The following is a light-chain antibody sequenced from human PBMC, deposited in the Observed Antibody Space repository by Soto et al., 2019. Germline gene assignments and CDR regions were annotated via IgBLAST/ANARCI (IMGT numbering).Light chain of an antibody. CDR1: QSVSSN. V-gene: IGKV3-15*01. J-gene: IGKJ1*01. Sequence: EIVMTQSPATLSVSPGERATLSCRASQSVSSNLAWYQQKPGQAPRLLIYGASTRATGIPARFSGSGSGTEFSLTISSLQSEDFAVYYCQQYNNWPPCTFG. CDR2: GAS. CDR3: QQYNNWPPCT.